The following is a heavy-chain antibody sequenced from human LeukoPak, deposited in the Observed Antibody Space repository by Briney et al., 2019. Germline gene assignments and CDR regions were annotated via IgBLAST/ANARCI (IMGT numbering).Heavy chain of an antibody. CDR1: GGSFSGYY. D-gene: IGHD6-13*01. Sequence: SETLSLTCAVYGGSFSGYYWSWIRQPPGKGLEWIGEINHSGGTNYNPSLKSRVTISVDTSKNQFSLKLSSVTAADTAVYYCARGRDSSSWYYFDYWGQGTLVTVSS. CDR2: INHSGGT. V-gene: IGHV4-34*01. CDR3: ARGRDSSSWYYFDY. J-gene: IGHJ4*02.